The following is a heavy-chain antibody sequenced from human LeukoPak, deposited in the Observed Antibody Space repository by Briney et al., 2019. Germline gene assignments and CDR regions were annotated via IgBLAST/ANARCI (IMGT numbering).Heavy chain of an antibody. D-gene: IGHD2-15*01. Sequence: GGSLRLSCAASGFTFDDYGMSWVRQAPGKGLEWVSGINWNGGSTGYADSVKGRFTISRDNARKSLYLQMNSLRVEDTALYYCARDYLPPMYCSGGSCSSAPGYWGQGTRVTVSS. CDR3: ARDYLPPMYCSGGSCSSAPGY. CDR1: GFTFDDYG. CDR2: INWNGGST. J-gene: IGHJ4*02. V-gene: IGHV3-20*04.